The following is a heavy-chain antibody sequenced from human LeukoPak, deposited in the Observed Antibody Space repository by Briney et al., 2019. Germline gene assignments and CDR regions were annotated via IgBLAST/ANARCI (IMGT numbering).Heavy chain of an antibody. CDR3: ARDGAAGTEVWFDP. CDR2: MNPNSGNT. J-gene: IGHJ5*02. V-gene: IGHV1-8*01. Sequence: ASVKASCKASGYSFTSYDISWVRQATGQGLEWMGWMNPNSGNTDYAQKFQGRVTMTRNTSISTAYMELRSLRSEDTAVYYCARDGAAGTEVWFDPWGQGTLVTVSS. D-gene: IGHD6-13*01. CDR1: GYSFTSYD.